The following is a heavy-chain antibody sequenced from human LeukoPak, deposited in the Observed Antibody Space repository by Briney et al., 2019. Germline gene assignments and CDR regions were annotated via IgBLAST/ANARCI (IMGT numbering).Heavy chain of an antibody. Sequence: PGGSLRLSCAASGFTFSSYSMNWVRQAPGKGLEWVSYISSSSSTIYYADSVKGRFTISRDNAKNSLYLQMNSLRAEDTAVYYCARVELRLKFYYYYYMDVWGKGTTVTVSS. CDR2: ISSSSSTI. CDR1: GFTFSSYS. CDR3: ARVELRLKFYYYYYMDV. J-gene: IGHJ6*03. V-gene: IGHV3-48*01. D-gene: IGHD1-7*01.